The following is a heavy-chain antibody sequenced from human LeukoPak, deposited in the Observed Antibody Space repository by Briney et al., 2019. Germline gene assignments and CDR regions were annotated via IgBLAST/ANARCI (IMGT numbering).Heavy chain of an antibody. D-gene: IGHD1-14*01. Sequence: GGSLRLSCAASGFDFSSYAMSWVRQAPGKGLEWGSASGSGGGTYYADSVKGRFTISRDNSKNTLYLQMNSLRDEDTALYYCAKGRKSPDYWGQGTLVTVSS. J-gene: IGHJ4*02. CDR1: GFDFSSYA. CDR2: SGSGGGT. CDR3: AKGRKSPDY. V-gene: IGHV3-23*01.